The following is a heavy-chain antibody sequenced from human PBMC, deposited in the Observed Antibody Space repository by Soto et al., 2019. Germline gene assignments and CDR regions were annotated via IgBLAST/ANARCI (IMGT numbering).Heavy chain of an antibody. J-gene: IGHJ6*02. D-gene: IGHD5-18*01. V-gene: IGHV4-30-4*08. Sequence: SETLSLTCTVSAGSITSGHYYCSWLRQPPEKGLEWIGYIYYSGSTYHNPSLKSRVTISVDTSKSQSSLKLSSVTAADTAVYYCARALIQLWPHYYYWRDVWGQGTTGTVSS. CDR2: IYYSGST. CDR1: AGSITSGHYY. CDR3: ARALIQLWPHYYYWRDV.